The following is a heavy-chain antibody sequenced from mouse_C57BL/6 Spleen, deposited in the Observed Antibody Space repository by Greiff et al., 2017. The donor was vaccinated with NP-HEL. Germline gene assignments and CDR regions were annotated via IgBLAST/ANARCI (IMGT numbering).Heavy chain of an antibody. Sequence: QVQLQQSGAELVRPGTSVKVSCKASGYAFTNYLIEWVKQRPGQGLEWIGVINPGSGGTNYNEKFKGKATLTADKSSSTAYMQLSSLTSEDSAVYFCARGTTVVATDWYFDVWGTGTTVTVSS. J-gene: IGHJ1*03. D-gene: IGHD1-1*01. V-gene: IGHV1-54*01. CDR1: GYAFTNYL. CDR2: INPGSGGT. CDR3: ARGTTVVATDWYFDV.